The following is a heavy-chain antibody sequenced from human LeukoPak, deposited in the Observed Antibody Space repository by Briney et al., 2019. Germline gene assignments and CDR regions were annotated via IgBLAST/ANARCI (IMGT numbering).Heavy chain of an antibody. CDR2: ISGSGSDV. CDR3: ARRTFPNDAFDV. D-gene: IGHD1-7*01. CDR1: GFTFSSYA. V-gene: IGHV3-21*01. J-gene: IGHJ3*01. Sequence: PGGSLRLSCAASGFTFSSYAMSWVRQTPGKGLEWVSAISGSGSDVYYADSVKGRFTISRDNPKRSLCLQMNSLRAEDTAVYYCARRTFPNDAFDVWGQGTVVTVSS.